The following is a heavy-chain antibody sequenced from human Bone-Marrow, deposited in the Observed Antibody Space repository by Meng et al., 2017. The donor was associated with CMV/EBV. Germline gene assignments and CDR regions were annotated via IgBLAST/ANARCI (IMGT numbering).Heavy chain of an antibody. J-gene: IGHJ3*02. D-gene: IGHD2-2*01. CDR2: IIPILGIA. CDR1: RVTFSSYV. Sequence: PGEGAEKATRVTFSSYVISWVRQAPGQGLEWMGGIIPILGIANYAQKFQGRVTITADKSTSTAYMELSSLRSEDTAVYYCARAIFVRGYQLRGAFDIWGQGTMVTVSS. CDR3: ARAIFVRGYQLRGAFDI. V-gene: IGHV1-69*10.